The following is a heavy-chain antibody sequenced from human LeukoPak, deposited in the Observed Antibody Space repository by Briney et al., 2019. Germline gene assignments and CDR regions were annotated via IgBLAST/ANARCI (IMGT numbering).Heavy chain of an antibody. CDR1: GYNFTPYW. J-gene: IGHJ4*02. CDR2: IYPGDSDT. V-gene: IGHV5-51*01. CDR3: ARLSEYYDSGGHNAYYFDY. D-gene: IGHD3-22*01. Sequence: GESLKISCKGSGYNFTPYWIGWVRQMPGKGLERMGIIYPGDSDTRYSPSFQGQVTISADKSISTAYLQWSSLKASDTAMYYCARLSEYYDSGGHNAYYFDYWGKGTLVTVSS.